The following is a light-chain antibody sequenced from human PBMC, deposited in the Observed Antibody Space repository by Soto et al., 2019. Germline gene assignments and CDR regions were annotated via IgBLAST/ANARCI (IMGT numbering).Light chain of an antibody. CDR3: QSYDRNLRGWV. Sequence: QPVLAQPPSVSGAPGQRVTISCSNIGAAYDVHWYQQLPGTAPKLLIFGNSRRPSGVPDRFSGAKSGTSASLAITGLQAEDEADYYCQSYDRNLRGWVFGGGTKLTVL. V-gene: IGLV1-40*01. CDR1: NIGAAYD. J-gene: IGLJ3*02. CDR2: GNS.